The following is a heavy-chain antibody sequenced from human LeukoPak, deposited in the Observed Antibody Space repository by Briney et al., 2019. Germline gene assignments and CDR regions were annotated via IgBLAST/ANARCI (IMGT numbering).Heavy chain of an antibody. Sequence: GGSLRLSCAASGFTFSSYALSWVRQAPGKGLEWVSAISGSGGSTYCADSVKGRFTISRDNFKNTLYLQMNSLRAEDTAVYYCAKVSGAFDIWGQGTMVTVSS. V-gene: IGHV3-23*01. J-gene: IGHJ3*02. CDR3: AKVSGAFDI. CDR2: ISGSGGST. D-gene: IGHD3-10*01. CDR1: GFTFSSYA.